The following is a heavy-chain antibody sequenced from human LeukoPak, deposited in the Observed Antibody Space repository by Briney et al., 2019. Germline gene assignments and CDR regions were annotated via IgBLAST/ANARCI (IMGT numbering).Heavy chain of an antibody. CDR1: GYSFTYW. V-gene: IGHV5-51*01. CDR3: ARRARQGYVYVDFDY. Sequence: GESLKISCKGSGYSFTYWIGWVRQMPGKGLEWMGVIYPGDSDTRYSPSFRGQVTISADTSISTAYLQWSNLKASDTAMYYCARRARQGYVYVDFDYWGQGTLVTVSS. J-gene: IGHJ4*02. CDR2: IYPGDSDT. D-gene: IGHD3-10*02.